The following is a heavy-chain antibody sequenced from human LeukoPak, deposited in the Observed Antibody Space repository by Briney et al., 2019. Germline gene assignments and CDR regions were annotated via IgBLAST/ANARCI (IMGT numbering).Heavy chain of an antibody. CDR1: GFTVSSNY. CDR2: IYSGVST. J-gene: IGHJ5*02. Sequence: GGSLRLSCAASGFTVSSNYMSWGRQAPGKGLEWVSVIYSGVSTYYADSVKGRFTISRDNSKNTLYLQMNSLRAEDTAVYYCARETGPNWFDPWGQGTLVTVSS. CDR3: ARETGPNWFDP. V-gene: IGHV3-66*01.